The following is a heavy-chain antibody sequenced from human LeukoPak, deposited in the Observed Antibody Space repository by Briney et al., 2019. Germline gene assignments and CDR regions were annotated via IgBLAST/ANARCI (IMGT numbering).Heavy chain of an antibody. Sequence: ASVKVSCKASGYTFTGYYMHWVRQAPGQGLEWVGWINPNSGGTNYAQKFQGRVTMTRDTSISTAYMELSRLRSEDTAVYYCATRDDFWSGYYVAFDIWGQGTMVTVSS. CDR2: INPNSGGT. J-gene: IGHJ3*02. CDR3: ATRDDFWSGYYVAFDI. V-gene: IGHV1-2*02. D-gene: IGHD3-3*01. CDR1: GYTFTGYY.